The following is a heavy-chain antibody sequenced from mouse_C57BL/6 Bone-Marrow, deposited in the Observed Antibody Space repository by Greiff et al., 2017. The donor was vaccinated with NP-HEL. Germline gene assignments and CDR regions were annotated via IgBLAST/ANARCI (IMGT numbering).Heavy chain of an antibody. CDR3: ARRIYYYGSSYVDFDY. J-gene: IGHJ2*01. V-gene: IGHV5-17*01. CDR2: ISSGSSTI. D-gene: IGHD1-1*01. CDR1: GFTFSDYG. Sequence: EVKLVESGGGLVKPGGSLKLSCAASGFTFSDYGMHWVRQAPEKGLEWVAYISSGSSTIYYADTVKGRFTISRDNAKNTLFLQMTSLRSEDTAMYYCARRIYYYGSSYVDFDYWGQGTTLTVSS.